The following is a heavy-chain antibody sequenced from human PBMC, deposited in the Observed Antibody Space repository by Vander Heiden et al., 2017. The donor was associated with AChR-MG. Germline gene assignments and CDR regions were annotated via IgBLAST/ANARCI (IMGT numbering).Heavy chain of an antibody. J-gene: IGHJ4*02. V-gene: IGHV3-21*01. CDR2: ISSSSSYI. CDR3: ARDEILTGYHVY. D-gene: IGHD3-9*01. CDR1: GFTFSSYS. Sequence: EVQLVESGRGLVTPGGSLRLSCAASGFTFSSYSMNWVRQAPGKGLEWVSSISSSSSYIYYADSVKGRFTISRDNAKNSLYLQMNSLRAEDTAVYYCARDEILTGYHVYWGQGTLVTVSS.